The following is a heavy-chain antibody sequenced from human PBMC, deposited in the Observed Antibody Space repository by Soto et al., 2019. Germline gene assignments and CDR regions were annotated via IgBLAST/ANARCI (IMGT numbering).Heavy chain of an antibody. CDR1: GFTFSSYE. CDR2: ISSSGSTI. CDR3: AREGGGSYGDADYYYYYGMDV. Sequence: EVQLVESGGGLVQPGGSLRLSCAASGFTFSSYEMNWVRQAPGKGLEWVSYISSSGSTIYYADSVKGRFTISRDNAKNSLYLQMNSLRAEDTAVYYCAREGGGSYGDADYYYYYGMDVWGQGTTVTVSS. D-gene: IGHD4-17*01. V-gene: IGHV3-48*03. J-gene: IGHJ6*02.